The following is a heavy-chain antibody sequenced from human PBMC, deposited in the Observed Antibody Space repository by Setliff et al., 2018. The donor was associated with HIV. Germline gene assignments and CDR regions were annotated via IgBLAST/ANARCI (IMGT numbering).Heavy chain of an antibody. Sequence: GESLKISCKGSGYNFTSFWIAWVRQMPGKGLEWMGIIYPADSDTRYSPSFQGQVTISADKSISTAFLQWRSLKASDTAIYYCARLPSLLWFGELNYYFDYWVPETLLVTVSS. D-gene: IGHD3-10*01. J-gene: IGHJ4*03. V-gene: IGHV5-51*01. CDR2: IYPADSDT. CDR3: ARLPSLLWFGELNYYFDY. CDR1: GYNFTSFW.